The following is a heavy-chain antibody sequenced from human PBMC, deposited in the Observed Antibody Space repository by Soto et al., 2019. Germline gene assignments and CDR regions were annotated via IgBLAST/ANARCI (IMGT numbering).Heavy chain of an antibody. J-gene: IGHJ5*02. D-gene: IGHD3-9*01. Sequence: VGSLRLSCAASVFTFSNYAMSCVRHSPGKGLEWVSAVSGSGFSTYYADSVRGRFTISRDNSNNTVYLQMNSLRVEDTALYHCMKDPMPGYFSEWFEPLGQGALVIVS. CDR2: VSGSGFST. V-gene: IGHV3-23*01. CDR1: VFTFSNYA. CDR3: MKDPMPGYFSEWFEP.